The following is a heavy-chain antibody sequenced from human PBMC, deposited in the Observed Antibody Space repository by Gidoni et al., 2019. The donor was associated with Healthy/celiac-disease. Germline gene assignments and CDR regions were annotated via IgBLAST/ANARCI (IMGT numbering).Heavy chain of an antibody. CDR2: IIPILGIA. CDR3: GVVPAATFDAFDI. V-gene: IGHV1-69*02. D-gene: IGHD2-2*01. J-gene: IGHJ3*02. CDR1: GGTFSSYT. Sequence: QVQLVQSGAEVKKPGSSVKVSCKASGGTFSSYTISWVRQAPGQGLEWMGRIIPILGIANYAQKFQGRVTITADKSTSTAYMELSSLRSEDTAVYYCGVVPAATFDAFDIWGQGTMVTVSS.